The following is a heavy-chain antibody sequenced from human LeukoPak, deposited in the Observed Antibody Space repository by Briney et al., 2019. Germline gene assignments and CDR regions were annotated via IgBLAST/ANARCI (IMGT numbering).Heavy chain of an antibody. CDR1: GGSITSYY. CDR2: IYYSGNT. J-gene: IGHJ6*02. CDR3: TRHWSEFYNYGMGV. V-gene: IGHV4-59*08. Sequence: SETLSLTCSVSGGSITSYYWSWIRQPPGKGLEWIGYIYYSGNTHYNPSLKSRVTMSVDTSKNEFSLKLTSVTAADTAVYYCTRHWSEFYNYGMGVWGHGTTVTVSS. D-gene: IGHD3-3*01.